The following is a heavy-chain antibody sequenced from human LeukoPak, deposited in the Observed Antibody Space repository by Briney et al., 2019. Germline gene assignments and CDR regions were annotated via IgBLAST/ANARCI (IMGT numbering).Heavy chain of an antibody. V-gene: IGHV4-61*03. CDR1: GGSVRSPDSY. CDR2: VYYIGTT. Sequence: ASETLSLTCTVSGGSVRSPDSYWSWIRQPPGKGLEWIGNVYYIGTTSYNSSLKSRVTISVDISKNHFSLEVTSVTAADTAVYFCARNTSSSPWFDPWGQGTLVTASS. J-gene: IGHJ5*02. CDR3: ARNTSSSPWFDP. D-gene: IGHD6-6*01.